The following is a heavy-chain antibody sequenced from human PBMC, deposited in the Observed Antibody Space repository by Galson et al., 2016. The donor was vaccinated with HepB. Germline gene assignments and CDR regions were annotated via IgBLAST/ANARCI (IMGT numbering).Heavy chain of an antibody. Sequence: SVKVSCKASGGTFSSNAISWVRQAPGQGLEWMGGITPVIGTADYAQNFQGRVTITADESTRTDYMKLSSLRYDDTAVYYCERALGGRWPPTYHYDSWGQGTLVTVSS. V-gene: IGHV1-69*13. CDR2: ITPVIGTA. CDR1: GGTFSSNA. CDR3: ERALGGRWPPTYHYDS. J-gene: IGHJ4*02. D-gene: IGHD3-16*01.